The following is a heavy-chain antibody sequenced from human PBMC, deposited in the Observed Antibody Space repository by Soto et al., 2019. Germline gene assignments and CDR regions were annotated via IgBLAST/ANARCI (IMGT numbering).Heavy chain of an antibody. V-gene: IGHV3-30*18. Sequence: QVQLVESGGGVVQPGRSLRLSCAASGFTFSSYGMHWVRQAPGKGLEWVALISYDGSNKYYADSVKGRFTISRDNSKNTLYLQMNSLRAEDTAVYYCAKVAYYYDSSGYFDYWGQGTLVTVSS. J-gene: IGHJ4*02. CDR2: ISYDGSNK. CDR1: GFTFSSYG. CDR3: AKVAYYYDSSGYFDY. D-gene: IGHD3-22*01.